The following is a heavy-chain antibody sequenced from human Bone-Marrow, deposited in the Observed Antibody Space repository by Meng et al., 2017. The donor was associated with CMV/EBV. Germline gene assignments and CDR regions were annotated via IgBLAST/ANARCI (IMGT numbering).Heavy chain of an antibody. Sequence: GESLKISCAASGFTFSNYWMSWVRQTPGKGLEWVATIRQDGSEKYYVDSVKGRFTISRDNAKNSLYLQMNSLRAEDTALYYCARSPRCYYCSSTSCYSDYYYGMDVWGQGTTVTVSS. CDR3: ARSPRCYYCSSTSCYSDYYYGMDV. CDR2: IRQDGSEK. J-gene: IGHJ6*02. CDR1: GFTFSNYW. V-gene: IGHV3-7*03. D-gene: IGHD2-2*01.